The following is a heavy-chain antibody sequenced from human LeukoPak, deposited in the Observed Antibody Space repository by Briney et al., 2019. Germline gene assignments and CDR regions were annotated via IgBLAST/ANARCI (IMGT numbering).Heavy chain of an antibody. D-gene: IGHD6-6*01. CDR3: ARRHVEYSSSSDPYYFDY. J-gene: IGHJ4*02. CDR2: VYYGGSA. Sequence: SETLSLACSVSGGSVSSGSYYWAWIRQPPGKGLEWIASVYYGGSAYYNPSLKSRVTISVDTFKNQFSLKLSSVTAADTAVYYCARRHVEYSSSSDPYYFDYWGQGTLVTVSS. CDR1: GGSVSSGSYY. V-gene: IGHV4-39*07.